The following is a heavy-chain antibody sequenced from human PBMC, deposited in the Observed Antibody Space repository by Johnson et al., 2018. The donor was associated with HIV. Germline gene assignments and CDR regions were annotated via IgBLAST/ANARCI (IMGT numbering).Heavy chain of an antibody. V-gene: IGHV3-33*01. CDR1: GFTFSSYG. CDR2: IWYDGSHK. J-gene: IGHJ3*02. D-gene: IGHD1-14*01. CDR3: ARATTSKDHAFDI. Sequence: QVQLVESGGGVVQPGRSLRLSCAASGFTFSSYGMHWVRQAPGKGLESVAVIWYDGSHKYYVDSVNGRFTISRDNAKNSLYLQMNSLRAEDTAVYSCARATTSKDHAFDIWGQGTMVTVSS.